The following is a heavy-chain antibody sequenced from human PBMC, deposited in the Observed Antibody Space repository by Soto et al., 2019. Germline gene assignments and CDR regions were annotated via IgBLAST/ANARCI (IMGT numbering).Heavy chain of an antibody. CDR3: ARVSEHYDFWSGSYYYYYGMDV. J-gene: IGHJ6*02. V-gene: IGHV4-39*07. D-gene: IGHD3-3*01. CDR2: IYYSGST. CDR1: GGSISSSSYY. Sequence: SETLSLTCTVSGGSISSSSYYWGWIRQPPGKGLEWIGSIYYSGSTYYNPSLKSRVTISVDTSKNQFSLKLSSVTAADTAVYYCARVSEHYDFWSGSYYYYYGMDVWGQGTTVTVSS.